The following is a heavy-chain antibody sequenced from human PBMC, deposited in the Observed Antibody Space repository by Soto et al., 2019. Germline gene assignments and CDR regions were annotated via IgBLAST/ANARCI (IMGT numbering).Heavy chain of an antibody. CDR2: IIPIFGTA. J-gene: IGHJ4*02. Sequence: SVKVSCKASGGTFSSYAISWVRQAPVQGLEWMGGIIPIFGTANYAQKFQGRVTITADESTSTAYMELSSLRSEDTAVYYCARDPNYYYDSSGSGYWGQGTLVTVSS. V-gene: IGHV1-69*01. CDR1: GGTFSSYA. CDR3: ARDPNYYYDSSGSGY. D-gene: IGHD3-22*01.